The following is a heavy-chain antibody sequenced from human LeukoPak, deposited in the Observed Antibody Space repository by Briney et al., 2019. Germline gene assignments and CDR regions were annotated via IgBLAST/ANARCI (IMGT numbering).Heavy chain of an antibody. CDR3: ARELGYYDFWSGYYSRTPFDY. CDR1: GYTFTSYG. D-gene: IGHD3-3*01. V-gene: IGHV1-18*01. J-gene: IGHJ4*02. Sequence: VASVKVSCKASGYTFTSYGISWVRQAPGQGLEWMGWISAYNGNTNYAQKLQGRVTMTTDTSTSTAYMELRSLRSDDTAVYYCARELGYYDFWSGYYSRTPFDYWGQGTLVTVSS. CDR2: ISAYNGNT.